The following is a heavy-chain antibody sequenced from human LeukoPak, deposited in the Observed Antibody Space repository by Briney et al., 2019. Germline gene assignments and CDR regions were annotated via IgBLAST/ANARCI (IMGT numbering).Heavy chain of an antibody. V-gene: IGHV4-59*08. CDR3: ATTPTRYGDSWYYFDY. J-gene: IGHJ4*02. CDR2: IYYSGST. CDR1: GGSISSYY. D-gene: IGHD4-17*01. Sequence: PSETLSLTCTVSGGSISSYYWSWIRQPPGKGLEWIGYIYYSGSTNYIPSLKSRVTISVDTSKNQFSLKLSSVTAADTAVYYCATTPTRYGDSWYYFDYWGQGTLVTVSS.